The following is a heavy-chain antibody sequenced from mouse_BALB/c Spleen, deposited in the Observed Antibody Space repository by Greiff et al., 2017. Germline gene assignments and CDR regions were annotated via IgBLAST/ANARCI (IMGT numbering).Heavy chain of an antibody. Sequence: VQLKESGGDLVKPGGSLKLSCAASGFTFSSYGMSWVRQTPDKRLEWVATISSGGSYTYYPDSVKGRFTISRDNAKNTLYLQMSSLKSEDTAMYYCARQGLTMITTWFAYWGQGTLVTVSA. J-gene: IGHJ3*01. CDR1: GFTFSSYG. CDR2: ISSGGSYT. CDR3: ARQGLTMITTWFAY. D-gene: IGHD2-4*01. V-gene: IGHV5-6*01.